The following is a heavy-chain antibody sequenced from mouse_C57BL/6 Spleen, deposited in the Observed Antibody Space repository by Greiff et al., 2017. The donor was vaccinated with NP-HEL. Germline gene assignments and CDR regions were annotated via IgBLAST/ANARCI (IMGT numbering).Heavy chain of an antibody. V-gene: IGHV6-3*01. J-gene: IGHJ1*03. Sequence: EVMLVESGGGLVQPGGSMKLSCVASGFTFSNYWMNWVRQSPEKGLEWVAQIRLKSDNYATHYAESVKGRFTISRDDSKSSVYLQMNNLRAEDTGIYYCTGHIYYDYDGYFDVWGTGTTVTVSS. D-gene: IGHD2-4*01. CDR3: TGHIYYDYDGYFDV. CDR2: IRLKSDNYAT. CDR1: GFTFSNYW.